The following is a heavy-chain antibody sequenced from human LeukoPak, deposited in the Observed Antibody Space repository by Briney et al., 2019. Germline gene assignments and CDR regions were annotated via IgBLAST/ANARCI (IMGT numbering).Heavy chain of an antibody. CDR3: AGGTGFIIKD. CDR1: GFTFSLYR. V-gene: IGHV3-7*03. Sequence: GGCLRLSCTATGFTFSLYRMNWVRRAPWKGLEWVANIKQDGSEKNYVDSVKGRFTISRDNAKNSLYLQMNNLRVEDTAMYYCAGGTGFIIKDWGQGTLVTVSS. CDR2: IKQDGSEK. D-gene: IGHD3-9*01. J-gene: IGHJ4*02.